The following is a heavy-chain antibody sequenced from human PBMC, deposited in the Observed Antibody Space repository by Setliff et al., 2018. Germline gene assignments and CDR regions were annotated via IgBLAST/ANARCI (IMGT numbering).Heavy chain of an antibody. V-gene: IGHV4-38-2*01. J-gene: IGHJ4*02. CDR1: GYSLSSGYY. Sequence: PLETLSLTCAVSGYSLSSGYYWGWIRQPPGKGLEWIGSIYHSGSTYYNPSLKSRVTISVDTSKNQVSLKLTSVTAADTAVYYCARHTTITVGPFDYWGQGTLVTVSS. CDR2: IYHSGST. D-gene: IGHD1-20*01. CDR3: ARHTTITVGPFDY.